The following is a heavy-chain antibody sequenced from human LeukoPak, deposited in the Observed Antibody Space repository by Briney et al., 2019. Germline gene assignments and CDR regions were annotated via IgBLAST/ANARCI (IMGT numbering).Heavy chain of an antibody. J-gene: IGHJ4*02. D-gene: IGHD2-15*01. CDR1: GYSFTSYW. CDR2: IHPGDSDT. Sequence: GESLKISCKGSGYSFTSYWIGWVRQMPGKGLEWMGIIHPGDSDTRYNPSFQGQVTISADKSISTAYVQWSSLRASDTAMYYCARQALGYCSGGNCYSDYWGQGTLVSVSS. CDR3: ARQALGYCSGGNCYSDY. V-gene: IGHV5-51*01.